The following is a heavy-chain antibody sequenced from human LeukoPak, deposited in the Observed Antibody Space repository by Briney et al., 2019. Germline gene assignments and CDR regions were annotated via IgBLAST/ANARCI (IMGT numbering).Heavy chain of an antibody. CDR1: GGSIISAEHY. D-gene: IGHD3-9*01. V-gene: IGHV4-30-4*01. Sequence: PSQTLSLTCTVSGGSIISAEHYWSWIRQPPGRGLEWIGYIFYSGSIHYNPSLKSRLTISVGTSKNQFSLKLSSVTAADTAVYYCARGYYDVLTNYPKNFDQGGQGTPVTVSS. CDR3: ARGYYDVLTNYPKNFDQ. CDR2: IFYSGSI. J-gene: IGHJ4*02.